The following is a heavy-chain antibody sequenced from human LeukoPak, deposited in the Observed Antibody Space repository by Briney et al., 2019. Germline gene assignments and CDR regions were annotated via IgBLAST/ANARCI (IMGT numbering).Heavy chain of an antibody. CDR1: GGSISSSSYY. CDR2: IYYSGST. J-gene: IGHJ6*03. Sequence: SETLSLTCTVSGGSISSSSYYWGWIRQPPGKGLEWIGSIYYSGSTYYNPSLKSRVTISVDTSKNQFSLKLSSVTAADTAVYYCAILDSYYYMDVWGKGTTVTVSS. CDR3: AILDSYYYMDV. V-gene: IGHV4-39*07.